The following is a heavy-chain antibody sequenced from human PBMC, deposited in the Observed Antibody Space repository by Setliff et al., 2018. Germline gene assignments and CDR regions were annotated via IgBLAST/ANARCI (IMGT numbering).Heavy chain of an antibody. V-gene: IGHV4-59*04. Sequence: SETLSLTCTVSGGSISGDYWSWIRQPPGKGLEWIGSVDYSGNTYHNPSLKSRVTMSADTSKNQFSLKLSSVTATDTALYYCASCHIGFAHDFNYWGQGTLVTVST. D-gene: IGHD5-12*01. CDR2: VDYSGNT. CDR1: GGSISGDY. J-gene: IGHJ4*02. CDR3: ASCHIGFAHDFNY.